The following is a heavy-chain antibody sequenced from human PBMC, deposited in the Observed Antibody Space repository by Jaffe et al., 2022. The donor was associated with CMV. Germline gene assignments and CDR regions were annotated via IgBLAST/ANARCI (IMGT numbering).Heavy chain of an antibody. CDR2: ISGSGGST. V-gene: IGHV3-23*01. D-gene: IGHD3-22*01. J-gene: IGHJ1*01. CDR1: GFTFSSYA. CDR3: AKYVGSGYYFAEYFQH. Sequence: EVQLLESGGGLVQPGGSLRLSCAASGFTFSSYAMSWVRQAPGKGLEWVSAISGSGGSTYYADSVKGRFTISRDNSKNTLYLQMNSLRAEDTAVYYCAKYVGSGYYFAEYFQHWGQGTLVTVSS.